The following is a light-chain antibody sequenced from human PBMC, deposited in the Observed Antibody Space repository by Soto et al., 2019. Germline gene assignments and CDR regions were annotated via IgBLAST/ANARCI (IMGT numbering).Light chain of an antibody. CDR3: QEYSKLPLFT. J-gene: IGKJ3*01. CDR2: AAS. Sequence: EIVVTQSPGILSVSPGDRATLSCRASQSVGRNLAWYQQKPGQAPTLLIYAASTRATGLPARFSGSGSGTDFTLTISSLQSEDFGVYYCQEYSKLPLFTFGPGTRVD. CDR1: QSVGRN. V-gene: IGKV3-15*01.